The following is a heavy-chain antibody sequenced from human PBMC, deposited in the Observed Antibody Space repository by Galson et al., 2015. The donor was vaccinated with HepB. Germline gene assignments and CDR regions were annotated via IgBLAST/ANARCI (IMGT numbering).Heavy chain of an antibody. Sequence: SLRLSCAASGFTFSSHAMSWVRQAPGKGLEWVSAISGSGGSTYYADSVKGRFTISRDNSKNTLYLQMNSLRAEDTAVYYCAKGLSVRQLPDYYYYGMDVWGQGTTVTVSS. CDR2: ISGSGGST. CDR1: GFTFSSHA. J-gene: IGHJ6*02. D-gene: IGHD2-2*01. CDR3: AKGLSVRQLPDYYYYGMDV. V-gene: IGHV3-23*01.